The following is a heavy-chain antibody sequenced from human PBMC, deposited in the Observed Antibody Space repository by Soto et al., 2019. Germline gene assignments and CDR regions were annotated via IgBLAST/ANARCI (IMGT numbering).Heavy chain of an antibody. V-gene: IGHV4-31*03. CDR1: GVSMNSGGNY. J-gene: IGHJ3*01. CDR3: ARPNPHLRGAFEV. CDR2: IFYSGSA. D-gene: IGHD3-10*01. Sequence: QVQLQESGPGLVRPSQTLSLTCTVSGVSMNSGGNYWSWIRHHPGKGLQWIGNIFYSGSAYYSPSXTXRXSMSVDTSKNQFSLRLSSVTAADTALYCCARPNPHLRGAFEVWGQGTMVTVSS.